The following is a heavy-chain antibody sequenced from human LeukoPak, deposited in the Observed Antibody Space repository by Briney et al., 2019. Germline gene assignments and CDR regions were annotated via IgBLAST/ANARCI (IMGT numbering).Heavy chain of an antibody. CDR1: GFTFSSYS. D-gene: IGHD3-10*01. J-gene: IGHJ3*02. CDR3: ARSVGAGGAFDI. Sequence: GGSLRLSCAASGFTFSSYSMNWVRQAPGKGLEWVSSISSSSSYIYYADSVKGRFTISRDNAKNSLYLQMNSLRAEDTAVYYCARSVGAGGAFDIWGQGTMVTVSS. V-gene: IGHV3-21*01. CDR2: ISSSSSYI.